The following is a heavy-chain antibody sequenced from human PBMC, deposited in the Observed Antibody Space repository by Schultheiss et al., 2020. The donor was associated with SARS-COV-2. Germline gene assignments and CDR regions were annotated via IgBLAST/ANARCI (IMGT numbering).Heavy chain of an antibody. CDR1: GGTFSSYA. CDR3: ARSPLGGWFDP. CDR2: INPNSGGT. Sequence: ASVKVSCKASGGTFSSYAISWVRQAPGQGLEWMGGINPNSGGTDYAQKFQGRVTMTRDTSISTAYMELSRLRSDDTAVYYCARSPLGGWFDPWGQGTLVTVSS. V-gene: IGHV1-2*02. J-gene: IGHJ5*02.